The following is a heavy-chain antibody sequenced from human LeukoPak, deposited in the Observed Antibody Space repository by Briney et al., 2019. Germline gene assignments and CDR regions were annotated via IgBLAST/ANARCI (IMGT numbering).Heavy chain of an antibody. D-gene: IGHD3-3*01. CDR2: INPSGGST. CDR1: GGTFSSYA. V-gene: IGHV1-46*01. CDR3: ARVGGGRGKYYDFWSGYFSFDY. J-gene: IGHJ4*02. Sequence: ASVKVSCKASGGTFSSYASSWVRQDPGQGLEWMGIINPSGGSTSYAQKFQGRVTMTRDTSTSTVYMELSSLRSEDTAVYYCARVGGGRGKYYDFWSGYFSFDYWGQGTLVTVSS.